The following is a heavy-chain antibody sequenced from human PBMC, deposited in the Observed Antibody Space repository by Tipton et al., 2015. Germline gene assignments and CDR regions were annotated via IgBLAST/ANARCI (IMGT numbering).Heavy chain of an antibody. J-gene: IGHJ4*02. CDR2: ISHSGST. V-gene: IGHV4-38-2*01. CDR3: ACHDYDLLTRDYQTVDY. CDR1: GYSINNDYY. Sequence: GLVKPSETMSLTCDVSGYSINNDYYWGWIRQTPGKGLEWIGTISHSGSTYYTPSLKSRVTISADTSKNQFSLRLSSVTAADTAVYYCACHDYDLLTRDYQTVDYWGQGTVVTVSS. D-gene: IGHD3-9*01.